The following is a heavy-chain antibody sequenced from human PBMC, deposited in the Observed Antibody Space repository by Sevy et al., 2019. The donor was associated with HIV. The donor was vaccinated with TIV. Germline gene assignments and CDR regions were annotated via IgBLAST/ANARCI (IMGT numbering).Heavy chain of an antibody. Sequence: GGSLRLSCAASGFTFSSYSMNWVRQAPGKGLEWVSSISSSSSYIYYADSVKGRFTISRDNAKNSLYLQMNSLRAEDTAVYYCARDRSIAAAGIWWFDPWGQRTLVTVSS. CDR3: ARDRSIAAAGIWWFDP. D-gene: IGHD6-13*01. V-gene: IGHV3-21*01. J-gene: IGHJ5*02. CDR2: ISSSSSYI. CDR1: GFTFSSYS.